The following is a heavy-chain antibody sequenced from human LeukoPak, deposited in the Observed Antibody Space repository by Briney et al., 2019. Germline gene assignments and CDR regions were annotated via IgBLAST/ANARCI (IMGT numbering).Heavy chain of an antibody. CDR2: IIHIFGTA. V-gene: IGHV1-69*01. D-gene: IGHD6-13*01. J-gene: IGHJ5*02. Sequence: GASVKVSCKASGGTFSSYDISWVRQAPGQGLEWMGGIIHIFGTANYAQKFQGRVTINSDESTSTAYMELSSLRSEDTAVYYCARDQAAAGTSWFDPWGQGTLVTVSS. CDR1: GGTFSSYD. CDR3: ARDQAAAGTSWFDP.